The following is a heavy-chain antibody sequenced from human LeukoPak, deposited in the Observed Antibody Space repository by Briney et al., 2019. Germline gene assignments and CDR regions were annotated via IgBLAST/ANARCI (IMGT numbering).Heavy chain of an antibody. Sequence: GGSLRLSCAASGFTFDDYAMHRVRQAPGKGLEWVSGISWNSGSIGYADSVKGRFTISRDNAKNPLYLQMNSLRAEDTALYYCAKGKRSGYYYVELDYWGQGTLVTVSS. J-gene: IGHJ4*02. D-gene: IGHD3-22*01. CDR3: AKGKRSGYYYVELDY. V-gene: IGHV3-9*01. CDR2: ISWNSGSI. CDR1: GFTFDDYA.